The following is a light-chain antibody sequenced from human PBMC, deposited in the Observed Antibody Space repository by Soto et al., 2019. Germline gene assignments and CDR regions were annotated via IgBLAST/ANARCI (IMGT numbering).Light chain of an antibody. CDR1: SSNIGANYD. Sequence: QSVLAQPPSVSGAPGQRATISCTGSSSNIGANYDVHWYQQLPGTAPELLLYAASFRPSGVPDRFSGSKSGNTASLTISGLQAAVEAEYYCSLYTSENAYVFGTGTKVTVL. J-gene: IGLJ1*01. CDR3: SLYTSENAYV. V-gene: IGLV1-40*01. CDR2: AAS.